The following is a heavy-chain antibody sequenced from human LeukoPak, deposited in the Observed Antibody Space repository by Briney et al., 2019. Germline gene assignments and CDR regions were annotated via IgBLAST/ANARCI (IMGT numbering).Heavy chain of an antibody. CDR1: GFIFSNYW. CDR3: ARDYDILTGYYLFDY. Sequence: GSLRLSCAASGFIFSNYWMHWVRQAPGKGLVWVSRINSDGSSTNYADSVKGRFTISRDNAENSLYLQMNSLRAEDTAVYYCARDYDILTGYYLFDYWGQGTLVTVSS. J-gene: IGHJ4*02. CDR2: INSDGSST. V-gene: IGHV3-74*01. D-gene: IGHD3-9*01.